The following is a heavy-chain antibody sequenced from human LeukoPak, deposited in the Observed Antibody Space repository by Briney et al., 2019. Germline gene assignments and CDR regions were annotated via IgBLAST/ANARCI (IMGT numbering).Heavy chain of an antibody. CDR3: ARDTVGYCRSTSCYPDYYYYGMDV. D-gene: IGHD2-2*01. Sequence: ASVKVSCRASGYTFTSYGISWVRQAPGQGLEWMGWISAYNGNTNYAQKLQGRVTMTTDTSTSTAYMELRSLRSDDTAVYYCARDTVGYCRSTSCYPDYYYYGMDVWGKGTRVTVSS. CDR1: GYTFTSYG. V-gene: IGHV1-18*01. CDR2: ISAYNGNT. J-gene: IGHJ6*04.